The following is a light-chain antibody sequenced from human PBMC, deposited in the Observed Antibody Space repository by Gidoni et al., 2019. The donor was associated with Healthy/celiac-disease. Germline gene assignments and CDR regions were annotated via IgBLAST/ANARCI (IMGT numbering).Light chain of an antibody. Sequence: EIVLTQSPGTLSLSPGERATLSCRASQSVSSSYLAWYQQKPGQAPRLLIYGASSRATGIPARFSGSGSGTDFTLTISRLEPEDFAVYYCQQYGSSPRTFGQGTKVELK. CDR2: GAS. J-gene: IGKJ1*01. V-gene: IGKV3-20*01. CDR3: QQYGSSPRT. CDR1: QSVSSSY.